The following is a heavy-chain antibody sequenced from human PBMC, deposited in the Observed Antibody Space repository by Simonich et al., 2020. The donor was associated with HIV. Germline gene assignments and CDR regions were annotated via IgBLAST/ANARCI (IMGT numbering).Heavy chain of an antibody. D-gene: IGHD3-22*01. V-gene: IGHV4-39*01. CDR1: GGSISSSSYH. CDR3: ARHDSSGFDY. CDR2: IYYRGST. Sequence: QVQLQESGPGLVKPSETLSLTCTVSGGSISSSSYHWGWIRQPPGKGLEWIGSIYYRGSTYYNPALKSRVTISVDTSKNQFSLKLSSVTAADTAVYYCARHDSSGFDYWGQGTLVTVSS. J-gene: IGHJ4*02.